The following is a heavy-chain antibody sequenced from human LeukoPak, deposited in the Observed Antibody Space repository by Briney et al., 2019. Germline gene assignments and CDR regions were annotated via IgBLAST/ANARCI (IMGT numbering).Heavy chain of an antibody. CDR3: ARTKLGYCSSTSCYELDY. D-gene: IGHD2-2*01. CDR2: INHSGST. J-gene: IGHJ4*02. Sequence: SETLSLTCAVYGGSFSGYYWSWIRQPPGKGLEWIGEINHSGSTNYNPSLKSRVTISVDTSKNQFSLKLSSVTAADTAVYYCARTKLGYCSSTSCYELDYWGQGTLVTVSS. CDR1: GGSFSGYY. V-gene: IGHV4-34*01.